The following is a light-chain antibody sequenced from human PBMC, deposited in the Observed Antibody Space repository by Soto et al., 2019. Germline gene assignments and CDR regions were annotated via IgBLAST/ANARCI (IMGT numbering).Light chain of an antibody. V-gene: IGKV1-39*01. J-gene: IGKJ5*01. CDR3: QQSYTSPIT. CDR1: QSIDNH. Sequence: DIQMTQSPSSLSASVGDRVTITCRASQSIDNHLNWYQQKPGKAPKFLIYAASNLQSEVPSRFSGSGSGTDFTLTVNSLQPEDFATYYCQQSYTSPITFGQGTRLEIK. CDR2: AAS.